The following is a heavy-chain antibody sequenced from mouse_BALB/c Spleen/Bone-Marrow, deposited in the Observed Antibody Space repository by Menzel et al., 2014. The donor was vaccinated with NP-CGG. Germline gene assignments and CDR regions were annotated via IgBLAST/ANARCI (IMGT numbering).Heavy chain of an antibody. Sequence: QVQLQHSGAELVRPGSSVKISCKASGYAFSNYWMNWVKQRPGQGLEWIGQIYPGDTDIHYNGKFKGKATLTADKSSSTAYMQLSSLTSEDSAVYFCASRGDYSYAMDYWGQGTSVTVSS. CDR3: ASRGDYSYAMDY. CDR2: IYPGDTDI. CDR1: GYAFSNYW. J-gene: IGHJ4*01. D-gene: IGHD1-1*01. V-gene: IGHV1-80*01.